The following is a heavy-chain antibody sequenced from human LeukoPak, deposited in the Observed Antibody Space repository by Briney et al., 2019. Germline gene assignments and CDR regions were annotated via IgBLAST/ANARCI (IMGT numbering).Heavy chain of an antibody. V-gene: IGHV3-30-3*01. D-gene: IGHD6-13*01. J-gene: IGHJ4*02. CDR3: ARDQVGGAVDY. CDR2: ISDSGTKK. Sequence: PGGSLRLSCAASGFTFSSYAMHWVRQAPGKGLEWVAVISDSGTKKHYADSVKGRFTLSRDNSKNMPYLQMNSLRVEDTAVYYCARDQVGGAVDYWGQGTLVTVSS. CDR1: GFTFSSYA.